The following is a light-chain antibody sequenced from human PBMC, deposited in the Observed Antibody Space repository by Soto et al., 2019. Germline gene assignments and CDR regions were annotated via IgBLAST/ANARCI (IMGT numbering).Light chain of an antibody. CDR3: QQYGRSPGLLT. CDR1: QSVANRY. Sequence: EIVLTQSPGTLSLSPGERVTLSCRASQSVANRYLAWYQQKPGQAPRLLIYDASTRVTGIPDRFSGSGSGTDFTLTISRLEPEDFAVYYCQQYGRSPGLLTFGPGTKVDIK. V-gene: IGKV3-20*01. CDR2: DAS. J-gene: IGKJ3*01.